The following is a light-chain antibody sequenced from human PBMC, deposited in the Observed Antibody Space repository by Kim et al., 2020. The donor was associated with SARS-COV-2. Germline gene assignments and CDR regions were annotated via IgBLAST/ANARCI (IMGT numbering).Light chain of an antibody. CDR3: HQANVYPRT. V-gene: IGKV1-12*01. CDR1: QGISSW. CDR2: ESS. Sequence: DIQMTQSPSSVSASVGDRVTITCRASQGISSWLAWYQQKPGKAPKLLIYESSSLQVGVPSRFSGSGSGTEFTLTISSLQPEDFATYYCHQANVYPRTFGQGTKVDIK. J-gene: IGKJ1*01.